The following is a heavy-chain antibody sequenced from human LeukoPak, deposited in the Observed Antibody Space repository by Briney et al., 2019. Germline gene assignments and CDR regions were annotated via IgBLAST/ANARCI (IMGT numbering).Heavy chain of an antibody. CDR2: INPSGGST. D-gene: IGHD3-10*01. V-gene: IGHV1-46*01. CDR3: ARDHYYGSGSYRAARGYYGMDV. J-gene: IGHJ6*02. CDR1: GYTFTSYY. Sequence: GASVKVSCKASGYTFTSYYMHWVRQAPGQGLERMGIINPSGGSTSYTQKFQGRVTMTRDTSTSTVYMELSSLRSEDMAVYYCARDHYYGSGSYRAARGYYGMDVWGQGTTVTVCS.